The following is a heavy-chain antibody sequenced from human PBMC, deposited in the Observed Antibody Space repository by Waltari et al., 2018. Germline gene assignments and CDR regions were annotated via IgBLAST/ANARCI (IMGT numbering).Heavy chain of an antibody. CDR2: IWPDDPDT. D-gene: IGHD3-10*01. V-gene: IGHV5-51*03. CDR3: ARPRRGRDAFDV. J-gene: IGHJ3*01. CDR1: GYSFISYW. Sequence: EVQLVQSGPEVKKSGESLRISCQVSGYSFISYWIAWVRQMPGKGLEYMGIIWPDDPDTRYSPSFQGQVIISVDKSIRTAYLQLNTLKASDTAMYYCARPRRGRDAFDVWGPGTMVTVS.